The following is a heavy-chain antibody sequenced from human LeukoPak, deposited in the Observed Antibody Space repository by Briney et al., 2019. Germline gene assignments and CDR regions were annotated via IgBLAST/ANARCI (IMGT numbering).Heavy chain of an antibody. CDR2: IIPIFGTA. J-gene: IGHJ5*02. CDR1: GGTFSSYA. CDR3: ARGGYYGSGLNWFDP. Sequence: SVKTPCKASGGTFSSYAISRVRQAPGQGLEWMGRIIPIFGTANYAQKFQGRVTITTDESTSTAYMELSSLRSEDTAVYYCARGGYYGSGLNWFDPWGQGTLVTVSS. V-gene: IGHV1-69*05. D-gene: IGHD3-10*01.